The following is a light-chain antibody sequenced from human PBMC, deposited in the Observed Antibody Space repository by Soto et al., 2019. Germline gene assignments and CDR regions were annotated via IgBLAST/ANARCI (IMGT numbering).Light chain of an antibody. J-gene: IGKJ5*01. CDR1: QNINNY. Sequence: DIQMTQSPSSPSASVGARVTITCQASQNINNYLNWYQQKPGKAPKLLIYDASTLETGVPSRFSGSGSGADFALTIGSLQPEDFATYYCQQYDTLTTFGQGTRLEIK. CDR3: QQYDTLTT. CDR2: DAS. V-gene: IGKV1-33*01.